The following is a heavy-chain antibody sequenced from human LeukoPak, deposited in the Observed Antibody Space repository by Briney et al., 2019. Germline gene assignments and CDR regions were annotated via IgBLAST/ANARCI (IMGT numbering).Heavy chain of an antibody. Sequence: PGGSLRLSCEASGFIFSKYWMTWVRQAPGKGLEWVANIRGDGSVKYLLDSVKGRFSISRDNAKNSLSLEMNNLRAEDTAVYYCSRDANYYDSSRHYFDAFDIWGRGTMVTVSS. CDR1: GFIFSKYW. J-gene: IGHJ3*02. CDR3: SRDANYYDSSRHYFDAFDI. CDR2: IRGDGSVK. V-gene: IGHV3-7*01. D-gene: IGHD3-22*01.